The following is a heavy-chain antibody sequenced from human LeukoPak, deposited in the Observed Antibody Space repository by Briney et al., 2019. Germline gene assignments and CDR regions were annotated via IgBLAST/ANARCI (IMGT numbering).Heavy chain of an antibody. V-gene: IGHV3-66*01. Sequence: GGSLRLSCAASAFTVSSNHMSWVRQAPGKGLEWVSLIYSGGGTYYADSVKGRFTISRDNSKNTLYLQMNSLRAEDTAVYYCAKAGYCGGDCRFQNDAFDIWGQGTMVTVSS. CDR2: IYSGGGT. CDR3: AKAGYCGGDCRFQNDAFDI. J-gene: IGHJ3*02. D-gene: IGHD2-21*02. CDR1: AFTVSSNH.